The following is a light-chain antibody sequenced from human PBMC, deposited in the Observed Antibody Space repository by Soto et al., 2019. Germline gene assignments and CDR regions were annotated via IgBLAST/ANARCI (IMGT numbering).Light chain of an antibody. CDR2: DVS. Sequence: QSALTQPASVSGSPGQSITISCTGTSSDFGGYNYVSWYQPHPGKAPKLMIYDVSNRPSGVSNRFSGSKSGNTASLTISGLQAEDEADYYCSSYTSSSTRVVFGGGTKLTVL. J-gene: IGLJ2*01. V-gene: IGLV2-14*01. CDR3: SSYTSSSTRVV. CDR1: SSDFGGYNY.